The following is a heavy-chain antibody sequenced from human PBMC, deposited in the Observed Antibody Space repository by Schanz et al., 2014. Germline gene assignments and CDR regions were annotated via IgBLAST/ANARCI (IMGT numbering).Heavy chain of an antibody. CDR2: IYSDGST. CDR1: GFTVSNNY. J-gene: IGHJ4*02. Sequence: EVQLVESGGGLVQPGGSLRLSCAASGFTVSNNYMSWVRQAPGKGLECVSIIYSDGSTYYVDSVKGRFIISRDNCKNTVYLQMNSLRAEDTAVYYCARDPGGTKTHGLWGQGTLVTVSS. V-gene: IGHV3-66*01. CDR3: ARDPGGTKTHGL. D-gene: IGHD2-15*01.